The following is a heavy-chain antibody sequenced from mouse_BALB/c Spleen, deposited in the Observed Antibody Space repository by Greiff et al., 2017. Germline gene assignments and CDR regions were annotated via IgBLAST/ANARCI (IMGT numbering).Heavy chain of an antibody. CDR2: IWTGGGT. CDR1: GFSLTSYD. Sequence: VKLMESGPGLVAPSQSLSITCTVSGFSLTSYDISWIRQPPGKGLEWLGVIWTGGGTNYNSAFMSRLSISKDNSKSQVFLKMNSLQTDDTAIYYCVRSDSSGYYAMDDWGQGTSVTVSS. CDR3: VRSDSSGYYAMDD. J-gene: IGHJ4*01. V-gene: IGHV2-9-2*01. D-gene: IGHD3-2*01.